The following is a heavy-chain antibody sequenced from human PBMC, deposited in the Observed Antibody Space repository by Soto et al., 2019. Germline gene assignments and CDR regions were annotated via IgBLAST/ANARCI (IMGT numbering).Heavy chain of an antibody. CDR2: ISWDGGST. D-gene: IGHD2-21*02. CDR3: AKDRAAVTGAYYYYAMAV. J-gene: IGHJ6*02. CDR1: GFTFDDYT. Sequence: EVQLVESGGVGVQPGGSLRLSCAASGFTFDDYTMHWVRQAPGKGLEWVSLISWDGGSTYYADSVKGRFTISRDNIKNSLHLQMNSLTTEDTALYYCAKDRAAVTGAYYYYAMAVWGQGTTVTVSS. V-gene: IGHV3-43*01.